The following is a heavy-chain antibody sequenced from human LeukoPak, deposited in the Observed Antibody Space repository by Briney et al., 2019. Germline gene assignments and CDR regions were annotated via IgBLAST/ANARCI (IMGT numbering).Heavy chain of an antibody. CDR3: ARDCGSCICCAD. J-gene: IGHJ4*02. D-gene: IGHD3-16*01. CDR1: GFTFSSFW. Sequence: GGSLRLSCAASGFTFSSFWMHWVRQAPGKGLVWVSRISSDGSSTSYADSVKGRFTISRDNAKNTLYLRMNSLRADDTAVYYCARDCGSCICCADWGQGTLVTVSS. CDR2: ISSDGSST. V-gene: IGHV3-74*01.